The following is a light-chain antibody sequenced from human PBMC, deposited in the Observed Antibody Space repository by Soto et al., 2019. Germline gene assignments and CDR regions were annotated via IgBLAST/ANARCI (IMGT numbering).Light chain of an antibody. V-gene: IGKV3-11*01. CDR3: QQRSSWPPSLT. J-gene: IGKJ4*01. Sequence: EIVLTQSPGTLSLSPGDTATVSCRASQSVSVFLAWYQQKPGQAPRLLIYDASNRATGIPARFSGSGSGTDFTLTIRSLEPDDFAVYYCQQRSSWPPSLTFGGGTKVEI. CDR1: QSVSVF. CDR2: DAS.